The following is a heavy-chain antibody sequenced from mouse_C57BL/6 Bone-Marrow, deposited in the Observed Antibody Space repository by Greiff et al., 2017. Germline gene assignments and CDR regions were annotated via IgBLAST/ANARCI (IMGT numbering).Heavy chain of an antibody. J-gene: IGHJ4*01. CDR2: IWSGGST. CDR1: GFSLTSYG. V-gene: IGHV2-2*01. CDR3: ARRRGNYVRGAMDY. Sequence: LVESGPGLVQPSQSLSITCTVSGFSLTSYGVHWVRQSPGKGLEWLGVIWSGGSTDYNAAFISRLSISKDNSKSQVFFKMNSLQADDTAIYYCARRRGNYVRGAMDYWGQGTSVTVSA. D-gene: IGHD2-1*01.